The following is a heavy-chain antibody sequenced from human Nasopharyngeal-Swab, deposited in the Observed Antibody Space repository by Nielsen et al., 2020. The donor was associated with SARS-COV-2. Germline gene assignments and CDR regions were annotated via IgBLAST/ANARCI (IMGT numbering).Heavy chain of an antibody. CDR2: IWYDGSNK. Sequence: GGSLRLSCAASGFTFSSYGMHWVRQAPGKGLEWVAVIWYDGSNKYYADSVKGRFTISRDNSKNTLYLQMNSLRAEDTAEYYCARDPRGGYYYYGMDVWGQGTTVTVSS. CDR1: GFTFSSYG. J-gene: IGHJ6*02. V-gene: IGHV3-33*01. D-gene: IGHD3-10*01. CDR3: ARDPRGGYYYYGMDV.